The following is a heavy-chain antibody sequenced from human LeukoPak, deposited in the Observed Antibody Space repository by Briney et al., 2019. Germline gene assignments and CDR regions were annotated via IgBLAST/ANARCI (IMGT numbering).Heavy chain of an antibody. V-gene: IGHV3-30-3*01. J-gene: IGHJ5*02. D-gene: IGHD3-3*01. CDR1: GFTFSSYA. Sequence: PGGSLRLSCAASGFTFSSYAMHWVRQAPGKGLEWVAVISYDGSNKYYADSVKGRFTISRDNSKNTLYLQMNSLRAENTAVYYCAKDPSGRVFGVVIIPTNWFDPWGQGTLVTVSS. CDR2: ISYDGSNK. CDR3: AKDPSGRVFGVVIIPTNWFDP.